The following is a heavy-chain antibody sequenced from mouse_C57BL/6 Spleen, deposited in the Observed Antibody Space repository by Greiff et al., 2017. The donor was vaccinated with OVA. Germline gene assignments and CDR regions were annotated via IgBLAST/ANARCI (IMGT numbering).Heavy chain of an antibody. J-gene: IGHJ3*01. D-gene: IGHD2-3*01. V-gene: IGHV1-78*01. Sequence: QLQLTASDAVFVQPVASVHISCKFSVYPFTDPSLHCMKQRPEPGLAWIGYIYPRDGSTKYNEKFKGKATLTADKSSSTAYMQLNSLTSEDSAVYFCARGDGYYLRSWFAYWGQGTLVTVSA. CDR3: ARGDGYYLRSWFAY. CDR1: VYPFTDPS. CDR2: IYPRDGST.